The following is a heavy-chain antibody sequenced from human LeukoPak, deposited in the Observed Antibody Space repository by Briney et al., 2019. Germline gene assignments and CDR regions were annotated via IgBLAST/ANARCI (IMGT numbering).Heavy chain of an antibody. CDR3: TRVSGSYHGNDY. CDR2: INPNNGGT. CDR1: GYTFTGYY. Sequence: GASVKVSCKASGYTFTGYYMHWVRQAPGQGLEWMGRINPNNGGTNYAQKFQGRVTMTGDTSISTAYMELSSLRSDDTAVYYCTRVSGSYHGNDYWGQGTLVTVSS. D-gene: IGHD1-26*01. J-gene: IGHJ4*02. V-gene: IGHV1-2*06.